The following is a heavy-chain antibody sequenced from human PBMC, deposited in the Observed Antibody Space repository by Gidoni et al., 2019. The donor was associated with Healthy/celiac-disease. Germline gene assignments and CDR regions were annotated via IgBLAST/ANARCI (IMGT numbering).Heavy chain of an antibody. V-gene: IGHV3-23*01. CDR1: GVTFRRYP. D-gene: IGHD3-9*01. Sequence: EVQLLESGGGLVQPGGSLILSCAASGVTFRRYPMSWVRQAPGKGLEWVSAISGSGGSTYYADSVKGRFTISRDNSKNTLYLQMNSLRAEDTAVYYCAKDPRLAILKGPNAFDIWGQGTMVTVSS. CDR3: AKDPRLAILKGPNAFDI. CDR2: ISGSGGST. J-gene: IGHJ3*02.